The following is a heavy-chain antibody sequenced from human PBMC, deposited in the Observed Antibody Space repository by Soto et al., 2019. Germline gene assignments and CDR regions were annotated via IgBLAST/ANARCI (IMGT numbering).Heavy chain of an antibody. D-gene: IGHD5-12*01. CDR2: IIPIFGTA. V-gene: IGHV1-69*13. J-gene: IGHJ4*02. CDR3: ARAIVEMATMKDYFDY. CDR1: GGTFSSYA. Sequence: SVKVSCKASGGTFSSYAISWVRQAPGQGLEWMGGIIPIFGTANYAQKFQGRVTITADESTSTAYMELSSLRSEDTAVYYCARAIVEMATMKDYFDYWGQGTLVTVSS.